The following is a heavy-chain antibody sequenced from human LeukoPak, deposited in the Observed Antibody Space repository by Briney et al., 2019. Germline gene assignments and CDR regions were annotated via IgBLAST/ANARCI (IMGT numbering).Heavy chain of an antibody. V-gene: IGHV5-51*01. J-gene: IGHJ4*02. CDR3: VKTYYYGSGSSDYFDY. Sequence: GESLKISCKGSGYSFTSYWIGWVRQMPGKGLEWMGIIYPSDSNTRYSPSFQGQVTISADKSISTAYLQWSSLKASDTAMYYCVKTYYYGSGSSDYFDYWGQGTLVTVSS. D-gene: IGHD3-10*01. CDR1: GYSFTSYW. CDR2: IYPSDSNT.